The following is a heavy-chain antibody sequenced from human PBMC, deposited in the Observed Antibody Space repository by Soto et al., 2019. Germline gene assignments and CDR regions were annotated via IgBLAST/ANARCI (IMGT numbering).Heavy chain of an antibody. V-gene: IGHV1-69*01. Sequence: QVQREQSGAEVKKPGSSVKVSCKASGGTFSTHAIIWVRQAPGQGLAWGGGIIPAFGTTYFAQEFQGRVTLSADDLATTAYMEVSSLSSEDTAVYYCARGYCSGGNCYSGMDVWGQGTTVTVSS. D-gene: IGHD2-15*01. CDR3: ARGYCSGGNCYSGMDV. CDR1: GGTFSTHA. CDR2: IIPAFGTT. J-gene: IGHJ6*02.